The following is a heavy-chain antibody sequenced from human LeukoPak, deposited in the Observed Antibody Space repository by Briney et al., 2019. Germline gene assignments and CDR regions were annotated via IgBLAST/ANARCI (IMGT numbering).Heavy chain of an antibody. J-gene: IGHJ4*02. CDR3: VKDSPPRYSGSPPAY. Sequence: GGSLRLSCAASGFTFTNYWMSWVRQAPGKGLEWVASIKEGGSEKYYVDSVKGRFTISRDNAKNSVYLQMNSPRTEDTAVYYCVKDSPPRYSGSPPAYWGQGTLVTVSS. D-gene: IGHD1-26*01. CDR1: GFTFTNYW. V-gene: IGHV3-7*01. CDR2: IKEGGSEK.